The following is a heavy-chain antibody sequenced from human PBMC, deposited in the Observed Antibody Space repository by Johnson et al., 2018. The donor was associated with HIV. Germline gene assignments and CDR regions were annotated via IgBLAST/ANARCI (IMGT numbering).Heavy chain of an antibody. CDR1: GFTFSSYA. V-gene: IGHV3-30*14. D-gene: IGHD3-16*02. CDR3: AREGRLLTTFGGLIDTGVFDI. Sequence: QVQLVESGGGVVQPGRSLRLSCAASGFTFSSYAMHWVRQAPGKGLEWVAVISYDGSNKYYADSVKGRFTISRDNSKNTLYLKMNSLRAEDTAVYHCAREGRLLTTFGGLIDTGVFDIWGQGTMVTVSS. J-gene: IGHJ3*02. CDR2: ISYDGSNK.